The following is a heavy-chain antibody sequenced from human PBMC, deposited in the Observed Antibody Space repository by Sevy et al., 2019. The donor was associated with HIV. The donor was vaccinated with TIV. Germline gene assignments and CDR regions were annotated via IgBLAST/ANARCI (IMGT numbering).Heavy chain of an antibody. CDR2: IFFSGST. J-gene: IGHJ4*02. V-gene: IGHV4-39*01. CDR3: ARQGGLVDRPFDY. CDR1: GVSISAGSYD. D-gene: IGHD2-21*01. Sequence: SETLSLTCTVSGVSISAGSYDWGWIRQPPGKGLEWIATIFFSGSTYYNRSLKSRVTISVDTSKSRFSLKLNSVTAADTAVYYCARQGGLVDRPFDYWGQGTLVTVSS.